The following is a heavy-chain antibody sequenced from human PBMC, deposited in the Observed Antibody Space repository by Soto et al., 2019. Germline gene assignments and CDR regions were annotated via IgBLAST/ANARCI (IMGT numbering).Heavy chain of an antibody. D-gene: IGHD6-19*01. Sequence: GESLKISCNGSGYIFAGYWITWVRQKPGKGLEWMGRIDPSDSDTRYSPSFQGQVTISADKSINTAYLQWSSLQASDTAMYYCARHWSSGWPFDQWGQGTLVTVSS. J-gene: IGHJ4*02. CDR2: IDPSDSDT. CDR1: GYIFAGYW. V-gene: IGHV5-51*01. CDR3: ARHWSSGWPFDQ.